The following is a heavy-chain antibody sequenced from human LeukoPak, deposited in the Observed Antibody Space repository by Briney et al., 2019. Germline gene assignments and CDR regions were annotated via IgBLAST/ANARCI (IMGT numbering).Heavy chain of an antibody. Sequence: GASVKVSCKASGYTFTGYYMHWVRQVPGQGLEWMGWVNPNTGGTNYAQKFQGRVTMTRDTSISTAYVELSRLTSDDTAMYYCARDREYYYDSSGYGSLDMWGQGTMVTVSS. CDR1: GYTFTGYY. D-gene: IGHD3-22*01. V-gene: IGHV1-2*02. CDR3: ARDREYYYDSSGYGSLDM. CDR2: VNPNTGGT. J-gene: IGHJ3*02.